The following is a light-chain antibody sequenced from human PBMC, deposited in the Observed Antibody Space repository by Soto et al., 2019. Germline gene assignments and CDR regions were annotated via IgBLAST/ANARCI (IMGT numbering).Light chain of an antibody. CDR1: QSISSW. Sequence: DIQMTQSPSTLSASVGDRVTITCRASQSISSWLAWYQQKPGKAPKLLIYDASSLESGVPSRFSGSGSGTEFTLTLSILQPHAFATYYCQQYNSYSPMYTFGQGTKLEIK. CDR3: QQYNSYSPMYT. V-gene: IGKV1-5*01. CDR2: DAS. J-gene: IGKJ2*01.